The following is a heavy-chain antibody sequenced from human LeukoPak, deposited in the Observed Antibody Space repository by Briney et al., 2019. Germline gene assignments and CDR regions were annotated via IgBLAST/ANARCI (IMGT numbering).Heavy chain of an antibody. CDR1: GYTFTDYY. CDR3: ATVSHHRSLEWLEIDY. D-gene: IGHD3-3*01. J-gene: IGHJ4*02. CDR2: VDPEDGET. V-gene: IGHV1-69-2*01. Sequence: ATVKLSCKVSGYTFTDYYMHWVPQAPGKGLEWMGLVDPEDGETIYAEKFQGRVTITADTSTDTAYMELSSLRSEDTAVYYCATVSHHRSLEWLEIDYWGQGTLVTVSS.